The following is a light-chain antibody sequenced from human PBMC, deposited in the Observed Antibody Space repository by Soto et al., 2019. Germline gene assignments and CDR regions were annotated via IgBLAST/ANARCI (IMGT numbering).Light chain of an antibody. CDR3: QQYNDWPRT. CDR1: HVFRSH. Sequence: ELVMTQSPATLSVSPCEIATLSCSSIHVFRSHLAWYQQKPGQAPSLLIFGASTRATGVPARFSGSESGTEFTLTISTLQSEDVAVYFCQQYNDWPRTFGGGTKVDIK. V-gene: IGKV3-15*01. J-gene: IGKJ4*01. CDR2: GAS.